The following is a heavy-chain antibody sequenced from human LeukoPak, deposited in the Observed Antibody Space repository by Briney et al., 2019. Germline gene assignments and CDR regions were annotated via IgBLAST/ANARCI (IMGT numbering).Heavy chain of an antibody. Sequence: PSETLSLTCTVSGGSIRSYYWSWIRQPAGKGLEWIGRIYTSGSTNYNPSLKSRVTMSVDTSKNQFSLKLSSVTAADTAVYYCARVMDDYGDYVDVWGKGTTVTVSS. V-gene: IGHV4-4*07. D-gene: IGHD4-17*01. CDR2: IYTSGST. J-gene: IGHJ6*03. CDR1: GGSIRSYY. CDR3: ARVMDDYGDYVDV.